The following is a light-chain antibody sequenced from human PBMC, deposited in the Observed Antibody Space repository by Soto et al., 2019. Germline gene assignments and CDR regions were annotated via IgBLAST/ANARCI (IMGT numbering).Light chain of an antibody. CDR1: QSVRSSY. V-gene: IGKV3-20*01. CDR2: AAS. CDR3: QQYDTSPRT. J-gene: IGKJ1*01. Sequence: IGRTQSPETMSLSPGESATLSCRASQSVRSSYLAWYQQTPGQTPRLLIYAASSRATGIPDRFSGSGSGTDFSLTISRLEPEDFAVYYCQQYDTSPRTFGQVTKVDIK.